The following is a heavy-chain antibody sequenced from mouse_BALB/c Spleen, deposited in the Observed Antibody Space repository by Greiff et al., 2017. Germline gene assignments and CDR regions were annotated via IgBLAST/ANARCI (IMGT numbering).Heavy chain of an antibody. J-gene: IGHJ4*01. V-gene: IGHV1S137*01. Sequence: VQLQQSGAELVRPGVSVKISCKGSGYTFTDYAMHWVKQSHAKSLEWIGVISTYYGDASYNQKFKGKATMTVDKSSSTAYMELARLTSEESAIYYCASGYYYGSSYYYAMDYWGQGTSVTVSA. D-gene: IGHD1-1*01. CDR2: ISTYYGDA. CDR3: ASGYYYGSSYYYAMDY. CDR1: GYTFTDYA.